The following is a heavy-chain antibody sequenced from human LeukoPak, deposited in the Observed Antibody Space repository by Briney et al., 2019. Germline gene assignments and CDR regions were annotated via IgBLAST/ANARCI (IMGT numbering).Heavy chain of an antibody. Sequence: GKSLRLSCVASGFSFSSSGMYYGMHWVRQAPGKGLEWVAVISYDGNNKYYADSVKGRFTISRDNSKNTLYLQMNGLSTEDTAVYYCARDTHSYGPHWGQGTLVTVSS. D-gene: IGHD5-18*01. CDR1: GFSFSSSGMYYG. V-gene: IGHV3-30*03. CDR3: ARDTHSYGPH. J-gene: IGHJ1*01. CDR2: ISYDGNNK.